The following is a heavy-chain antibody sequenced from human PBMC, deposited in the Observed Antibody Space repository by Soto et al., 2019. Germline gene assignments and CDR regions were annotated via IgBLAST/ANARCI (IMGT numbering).Heavy chain of an antibody. CDR1: GYTFYSYD. CDR2: TSVYNGNT. CDR3: ARARATVTTERALGY. J-gene: IGHJ4*02. V-gene: IGHV1-18*01. Sequence: QVQLVQSGAEVKKPGASVRVSCKASGYTFYSYDITWVRQAPGQGLEWMGTTSVYNGNTNFAQNLQGSVTMNIDKSTATAYMELNSLTSDDTAVYYCARARATVTTERALGYWGQGTLVTVSS. D-gene: IGHD4-17*01.